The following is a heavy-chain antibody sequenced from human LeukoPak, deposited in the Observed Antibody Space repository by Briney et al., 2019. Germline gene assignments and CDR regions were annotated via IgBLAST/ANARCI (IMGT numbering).Heavy chain of an antibody. CDR1: GGSFSGYY. D-gene: IGHD3-22*01. CDR3: ASLNTVYDSSGYYSPYYYYYYGMDV. J-gene: IGHJ6*02. Sequence: SETLSLTCAVYGGSFSGYYWSWIRQPPGKGLERIGEINHSGSTNYNPSLKSRATISVDTSKNQFSLKLSSVTAADTAVYYCASLNTVYDSSGYYSPYYYYYYGMDVWGQGTTVTVSS. CDR2: INHSGST. V-gene: IGHV4-34*01.